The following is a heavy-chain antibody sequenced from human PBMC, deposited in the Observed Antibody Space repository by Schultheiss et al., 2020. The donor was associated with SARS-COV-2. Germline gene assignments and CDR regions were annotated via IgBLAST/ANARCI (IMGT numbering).Heavy chain of an antibody. D-gene: IGHD4-17*01. CDR1: GGSFSGYY. J-gene: IGHJ4*02. CDR2: IYYSGST. V-gene: IGHV4-59*01. Sequence: SETLSLTCAVYGGSFSGYYWSWIRQPPGKGLEWIGYIYYSGSTNYNPSLKSRVTISVDTSKNQFSLKLSSVTAADTAVYYCARDGQLYGDYAFDYWGQGTLVTVSS. CDR3: ARDGQLYGDYAFDY.